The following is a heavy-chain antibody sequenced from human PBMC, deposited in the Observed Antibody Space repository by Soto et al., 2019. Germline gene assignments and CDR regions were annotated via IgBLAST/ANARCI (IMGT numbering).Heavy chain of an antibody. CDR3: ARGVAFLDY. CDR1: GGTFSSYA. J-gene: IGHJ4*02. V-gene: IGHV1-3*01. Sequence: ASVKVSCKASGGTFSSYAISWVRQAPGQGLEWMGWIHAGNGNTKYSQSFQGRVTISRDTSATTAYMELNSLRSEDTAVYYCARGVAFLDYWGQGTLVTDSS. D-gene: IGHD2-15*01. CDR2: IHAGNGNT.